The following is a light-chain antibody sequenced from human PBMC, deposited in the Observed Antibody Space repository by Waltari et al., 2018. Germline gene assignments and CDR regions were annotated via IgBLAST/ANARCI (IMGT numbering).Light chain of an antibody. J-gene: IGLJ1*01. CDR2: EVS. Sequence: QSALTQPASVSGSPGQSITISCTGASSDVGGSNYVSWYQHHPGKAPTLVIFEVSNRPSGVSHRFSGSKSGNTASLTISGLQAEDEADYYCSSYTSSSTYVFGTGTKVTVL. CDR3: SSYTSSSTYV. CDR1: SSDVGGSNY. V-gene: IGLV2-14*01.